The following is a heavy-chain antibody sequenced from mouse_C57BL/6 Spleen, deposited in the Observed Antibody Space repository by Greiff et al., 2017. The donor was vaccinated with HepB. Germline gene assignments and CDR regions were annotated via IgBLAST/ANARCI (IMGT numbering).Heavy chain of an antibody. D-gene: IGHD1-1*01. V-gene: IGHV3-6*01. Sequence: EVQLQQSGPGLVKPSQSLSLTCSVTGYSITSGYYWNWIRQFPGNKLEWMGYISYDGSNNYNPSLKNRISITRDTSKNQFFLKLNSVTTEDTATYYCAEITTVVATDWYFDVWGTGTTVTVSS. CDR2: ISYDGSN. CDR3: AEITTVVATDWYFDV. J-gene: IGHJ1*03. CDR1: GYSITSGYY.